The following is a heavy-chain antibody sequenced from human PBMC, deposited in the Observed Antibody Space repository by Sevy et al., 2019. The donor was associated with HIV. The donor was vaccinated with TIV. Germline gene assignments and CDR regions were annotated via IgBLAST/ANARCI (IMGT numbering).Heavy chain of an antibody. CDR1: GDXVSSNSAA. J-gene: IGHJ4*02. Sequence: SQXLSLXCAISGDXVSSNSAAXXWIRQSPSRGLXWXGRTNXRSKWYNDYAVSVKSRITINPDTSKNQFSLQLNSVTPEDTAVYYCARDKGXSIGEFDXWGQGTLVTVSS. V-gene: IGHV6-1*01. D-gene: IGHD6-19*01. CDR3: ARDKGXSIGEFDX. CDR2: TNXRSKWYN.